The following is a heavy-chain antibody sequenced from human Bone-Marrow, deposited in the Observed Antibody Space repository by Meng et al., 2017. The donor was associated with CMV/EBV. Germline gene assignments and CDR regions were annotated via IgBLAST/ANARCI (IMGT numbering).Heavy chain of an antibody. CDR1: GYTFTSYG. CDR3: ARRGRTAMEVVPAAPSYYYYGMDV. V-gene: IGHV1-18*01. CDR2: ISAYNGNT. Sequence: ASVKVSCKASGYTFTSYGISWVRQAPGQGLEWMGWISAYNGNTNYAQKLQGRVTITADKSTSTAYMELSSLRSEDTAVYYCARRGRTAMEVVPAAPSYYYYGMDVWGQGTTVTVSS. J-gene: IGHJ6*02. D-gene: IGHD2-2*01.